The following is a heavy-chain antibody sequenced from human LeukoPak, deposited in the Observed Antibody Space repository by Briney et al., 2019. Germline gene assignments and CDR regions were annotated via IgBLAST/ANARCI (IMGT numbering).Heavy chain of an antibody. CDR3: ARGLRIAARDY. CDR1: GYTFTSYD. J-gene: IGHJ4*02. Sequence: ASVKVSCKASGYTFTSYDINWVRQATGQGLEWMGWMNPNCGSTGYAQKFQGRVTRTRNIYISTAYMELSSLRSEDTAGYYCARGLRIAARDYWGQGTLVTVSS. CDR2: MNPNCGST. V-gene: IGHV1-8*01. D-gene: IGHD6-25*01.